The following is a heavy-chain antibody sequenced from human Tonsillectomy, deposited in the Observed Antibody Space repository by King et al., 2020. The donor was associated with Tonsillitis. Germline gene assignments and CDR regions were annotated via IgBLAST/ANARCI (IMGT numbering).Heavy chain of an antibody. V-gene: IGHV4-31*03. Sequence: QLQKSDPGLVKPSQTLSLTCTVSGGSISSGGYYWSWIRQHPGKGLEWIGYIYYSGSTYYNPSLKSRVTISVDTSKNQFSLKLSSVTAADTAVYYCARDHRPDAFDIWGQGTMVTVSS. CDR2: IYYSGST. CDR1: GGSISSGGYY. CDR3: ARDHRPDAFDI. J-gene: IGHJ3*02.